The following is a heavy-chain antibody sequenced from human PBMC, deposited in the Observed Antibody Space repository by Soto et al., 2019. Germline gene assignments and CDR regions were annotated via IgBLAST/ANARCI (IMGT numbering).Heavy chain of an antibody. D-gene: IGHD4-17*01. J-gene: IGHJ4*02. CDR1: GGTFSNYA. CDR2: IILPFGTP. CDR3: ARGPDYEGYFDY. V-gene: IGHV1-69*13. Sequence: SVKVSCKASGGTFSNYAISWVRQAPGQGLEWMGVIILPFGTPNYAQTFQGRVTITADESMTTAYMELSGLRSGDTAVYYCARGPDYEGYFDYWGRGTLVTVSS.